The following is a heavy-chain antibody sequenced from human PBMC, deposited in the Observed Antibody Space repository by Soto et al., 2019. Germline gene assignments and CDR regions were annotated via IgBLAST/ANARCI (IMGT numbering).Heavy chain of an antibody. CDR3: AREGSGSSSTRGGNWFDP. CDR1: GYTFTGYY. J-gene: IGHJ5*02. D-gene: IGHD6-6*01. CDR2: INPNSGGT. Sequence: QVQLVQSGAEVKKPGASVNVSCKASGYTFTGYYMHWVRQAPGQGLEWMGWINPNSGGTNYAQKFQGWVTMTRDTSISTAYMELSRLRSDDTAVYYCAREGSGSSSTRGGNWFDPWGQGTLVTVSS. V-gene: IGHV1-2*04.